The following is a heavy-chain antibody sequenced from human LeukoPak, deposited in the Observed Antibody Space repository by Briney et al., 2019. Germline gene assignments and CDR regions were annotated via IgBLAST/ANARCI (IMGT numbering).Heavy chain of an antibody. J-gene: IGHJ6*02. CDR2: INPNSGGT. Sequence: ASVKVSCKASGYTFTGYYMHWVRQAPGQGLEWMGWINPNSGGTNYAQKFQGWVTMTRDTSISTAYMELSRLRSDDTAVYYCARGRVSYDYVWVSYGMDVWGQGTTVTVSS. CDR1: GYTFTGYY. D-gene: IGHD3-16*01. CDR3: ARGRVSYDYVWVSYGMDV. V-gene: IGHV1-2*04.